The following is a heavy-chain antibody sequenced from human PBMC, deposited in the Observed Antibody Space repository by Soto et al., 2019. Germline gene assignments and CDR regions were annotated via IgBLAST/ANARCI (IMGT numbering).Heavy chain of an antibody. D-gene: IGHD3-22*01. CDR2: ISAYNGNT. CDR3: ARDGGYDSSGYYSADFDY. CDR1: GYTFTSYG. V-gene: IGHV1-18*01. Sequence: QVQLVQSGAEVKKPGASVKVSCKASGYTFTSYGISWVRQAPGQGLEWMGWISAYNGNTNYAQKLQGRVTMTTDTSTSTAYMELMSLRSDDTAVYYCARDGGYDSSGYYSADFDYWGQGTLVTVSS. J-gene: IGHJ4*02.